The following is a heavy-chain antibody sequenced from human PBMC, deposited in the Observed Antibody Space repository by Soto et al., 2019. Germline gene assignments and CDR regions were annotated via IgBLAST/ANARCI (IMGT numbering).Heavy chain of an antibody. CDR1: GGSISSSSYY. Sequence: PSETLSLTCTVSGGSISSSSYYWGWIRQPPGKGLEWIGSIYYSGSTYYNPSLKSRVTISVDTSKNQFSLKLSSVTAADTAVYYCARLGEHSGYDSICYFDYWCQGTLVT. CDR2: IYYSGST. J-gene: IGHJ4*02. D-gene: IGHD5-12*01. CDR3: ARLGEHSGYDSICYFDY. V-gene: IGHV4-39*01.